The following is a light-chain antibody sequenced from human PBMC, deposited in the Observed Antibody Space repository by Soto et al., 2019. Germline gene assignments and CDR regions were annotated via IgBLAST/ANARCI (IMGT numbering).Light chain of an antibody. CDR2: DVS. V-gene: IGLV2-14*01. CDR1: SSDVGGYNY. CDR3: SSYTSSSTV. J-gene: IGLJ3*02. Sequence: QSALTQPASVSGSPGQSITISCTGTSSDVGGYNYVSWYQQHPGKAPKLMIYDVSNRPSGVSNRFSGSKSGNTASLTISGLQAEDEADYYCSSYTSSSTVFGGGTKVTVL.